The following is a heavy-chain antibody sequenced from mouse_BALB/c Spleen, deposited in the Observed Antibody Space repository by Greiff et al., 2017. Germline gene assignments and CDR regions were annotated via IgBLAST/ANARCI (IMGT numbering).Heavy chain of an antibody. V-gene: IGHV5-17*02. CDR2: ISSGSSTI. D-gene: IGHD1-1*01. CDR1: GFTFSSFG. J-gene: IGHJ4*01. Sequence: EVKLVESGGGLVQPGGSRKLSCAASGFTFSSFGMHWVRQAPEKGLEWVAYISSGSSTIYYADKVKGRFTISRDNPKNTLFLQMTSLRSEDTAMYYCARSILRSSMDYWGQGTSVTVSS. CDR3: ARSILRSSMDY.